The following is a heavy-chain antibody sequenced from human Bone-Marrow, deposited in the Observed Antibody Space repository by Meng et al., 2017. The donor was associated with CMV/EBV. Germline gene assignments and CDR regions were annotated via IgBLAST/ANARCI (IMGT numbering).Heavy chain of an antibody. Sequence: GGSLRLSCKGSGYSFTTYWIAWVRQMPGKGLEWMGIIYPGDSDTRYSPSFQGQVTISADKSISTAYLQWSSLKASDTAMYYCARRAKTAMVTGNFDYWGQGTLVTVSS. J-gene: IGHJ4*02. D-gene: IGHD5-18*01. CDR3: ARRAKTAMVTGNFDY. CDR1: GYSFTTYW. V-gene: IGHV5-51*01. CDR2: IYPGDSDT.